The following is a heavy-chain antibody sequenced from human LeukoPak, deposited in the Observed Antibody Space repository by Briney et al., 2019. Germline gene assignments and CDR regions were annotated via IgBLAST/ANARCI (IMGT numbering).Heavy chain of an antibody. CDR3: ARGGYSFDY. D-gene: IGHD5-12*01. CDR1: GFTFSSYW. CDR2: LHADGNEK. V-gene: IGHV3-7*01. Sequence: TGGSLRLSCAASGFTFSSYWMSWVRQAPGKGLEWVARLHADGNEKYFVHSVKGRFTVSRDNAKNSLYLQMNSLRVEDTAVYYCARGGYSFDYLGQGTLVTVSS. J-gene: IGHJ4*02.